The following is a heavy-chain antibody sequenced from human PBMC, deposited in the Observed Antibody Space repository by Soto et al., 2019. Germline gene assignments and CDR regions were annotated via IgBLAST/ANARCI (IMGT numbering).Heavy chain of an antibody. CDR1: GDSVSSKSAA. D-gene: IGHD6-19*01. CDR3: TRAVAGTGYGMDV. V-gene: IGHV6-1*01. Sequence: QIQLQQSGPRLVKPSETLSLTCDISGDSVSSKSAAWNWIRQSPSRGLEWLGRTFYRSKWYNDFAVSLXXRXCVNPDTSKNQFSLQLNSVTPEDTAVYYCTRAVAGTGYGMDVWGQGTTVTVSS. CDR2: TFYRSKWYN. J-gene: IGHJ6*02.